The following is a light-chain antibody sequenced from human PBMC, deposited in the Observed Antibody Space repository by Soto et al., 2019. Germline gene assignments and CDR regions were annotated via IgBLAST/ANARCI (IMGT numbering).Light chain of an antibody. CDR2: GAS. Sequence: EVVLTQSPATLSVSPGERATLSCRASQNILSNLAWYQQKPGQAPRLLIYGASTRATGIPARFSGSGSGTEFTLTFSSLQSEDFEIYYCQQYNNWPITFGQGTRLEIK. CDR3: QQYNNWPIT. CDR1: QNILSN. V-gene: IGKV3-15*01. J-gene: IGKJ5*01.